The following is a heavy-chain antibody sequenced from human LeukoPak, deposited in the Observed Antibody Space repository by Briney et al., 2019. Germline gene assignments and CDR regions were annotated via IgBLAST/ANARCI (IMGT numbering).Heavy chain of an antibody. Sequence: GGSLRLSCAASGFTFNSYSMNWVRQAPGKGLEWVSYITSSSSTIYYADSVKGRFTISRDNAKNSLYLQMNSLRAEDTAVYYCARIRGGWYIDYWGQGTLVTVSS. D-gene: IGHD3-10*01. V-gene: IGHV3-48*01. CDR2: ITSSSSTI. J-gene: IGHJ4*02. CDR3: ARIRGGWYIDY. CDR1: GFTFNSYS.